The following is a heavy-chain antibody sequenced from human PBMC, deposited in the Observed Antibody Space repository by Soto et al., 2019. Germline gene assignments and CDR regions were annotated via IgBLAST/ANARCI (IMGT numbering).Heavy chain of an antibody. CDR1: GFTFSSYG. D-gene: IGHD2-8*01. V-gene: IGHV3-30*18. J-gene: IGHJ6*02. CDR2: ISYDGSNK. CDR3: AKYTAPLVLMVPMDV. Sequence: PGGSLRLSCAASGFTFSSYGMHWVRQAPGKGLEWVAVISYDGSNKYYADSVKGRFTISRDNSKNTLYLQMNSLRAEDTAVYYCAKYTAPLVLMVPMDVWGQGTTVTVSS.